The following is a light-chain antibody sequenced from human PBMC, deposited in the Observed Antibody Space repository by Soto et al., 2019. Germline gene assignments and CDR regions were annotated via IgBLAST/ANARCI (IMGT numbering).Light chain of an antibody. CDR3: SSYTNINTRACV. J-gene: IGLJ1*01. CDR2: EVT. CDR1: SGDIGSYNR. Sequence: QSITISCTGTSGDIGSYNRVSWYQQHPGKAPKLIIYEVTDRPSGVSNRFSGSKSGNTASLTISGLQAEDEAEYYCSSYTNINTRACVFGTGTKVTVL. V-gene: IGLV2-14*01.